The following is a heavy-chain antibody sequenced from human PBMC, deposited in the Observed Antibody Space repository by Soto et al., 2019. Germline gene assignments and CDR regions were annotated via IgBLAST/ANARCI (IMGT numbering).Heavy chain of an antibody. D-gene: IGHD5-12*01. CDR2: IRSKTDDGTT. Sequence: GGPLRLSCAASGFTFTEAWMSWVRQAPGKGLEWVGRIRSKTDDGTTEYAAPVKGRFAISRDDSKSTLHLQMNSLKAEDTGVYYCTTLYSGYEYGYWGQGTLVTVSS. J-gene: IGHJ4*02. CDR1: GFTFTEAW. CDR3: TTLYSGYEYGY. V-gene: IGHV3-15*01.